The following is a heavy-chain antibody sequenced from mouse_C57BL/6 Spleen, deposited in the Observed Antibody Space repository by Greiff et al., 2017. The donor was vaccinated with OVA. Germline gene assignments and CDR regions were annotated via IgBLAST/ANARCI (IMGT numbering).Heavy chain of an antibody. V-gene: IGHV1-15*01. J-gene: IGHJ2*01. CDR1: GYTFTDYE. CDR3: TRRRESFDY. CDR2: IDPENGGT. Sequence: QVQLQQSGAELVRPGASVTLSCKASGYTFTDYEMHWVKQTPVHGLEWIGAIDPENGGTAYNQKFKGKAILTADKSSSTAYMELRSLTSEDSAVYYCTRRRESFDYWGQGTTLTVSS.